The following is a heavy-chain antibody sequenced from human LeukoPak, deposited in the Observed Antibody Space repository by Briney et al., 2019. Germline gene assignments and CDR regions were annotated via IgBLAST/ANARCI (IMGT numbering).Heavy chain of an antibody. CDR3: ASRAAARFDP. V-gene: IGHV4-30-4*01. CDR1: GGSIASGDYY. D-gene: IGHD6-13*01. CDR2: VYHSGSP. Sequence: PSEPLSLTCTVSGGSIASGDYYWSWIRQPPGKGLEWIGYVYHSGSPYYNPSLKSQITISIDKSKNQFSLTVSSVTATDTALYYCASRAAARFDPWGQGILVADPS. J-gene: IGHJ5*02.